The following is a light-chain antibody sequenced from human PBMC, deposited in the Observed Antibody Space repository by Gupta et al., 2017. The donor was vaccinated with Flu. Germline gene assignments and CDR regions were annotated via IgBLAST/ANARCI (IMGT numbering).Light chain of an antibody. CDR1: SSSIGAGYD. CDR2: ANN. CDR3: QSFDISLTAWV. J-gene: IGLJ3*02. V-gene: IGLV1-40*01. Sequence: QPVLPHPPPVSGAPGRRVSTSCTGCSSSIGAGYDVHWYQQFPGTPPKLLTYANNNRPSGVPDRFSASKSGTSASLAIAGLQAEDEALYYCQSFDISLTAWVFGGGTRLTVL.